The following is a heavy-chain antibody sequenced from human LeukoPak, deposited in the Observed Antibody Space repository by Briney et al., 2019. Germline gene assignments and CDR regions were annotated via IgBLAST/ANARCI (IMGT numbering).Heavy chain of an antibody. Sequence: SQTLSLTCAVSGGSISSGDYSWSWIRQPPGKGLEWIGNIYYSGSTYYNPSLKSRVNISVDTSKNQFSLKLTSVTAADTAVYYCARSQFYGSGSYQGRWFDPWGQGTLVTVSS. V-gene: IGHV4-30-4*07. CDR3: ARSQFYGSGSYQGRWFDP. D-gene: IGHD3-10*01. J-gene: IGHJ5*02. CDR2: IYYSGST. CDR1: GGSISSGDYS.